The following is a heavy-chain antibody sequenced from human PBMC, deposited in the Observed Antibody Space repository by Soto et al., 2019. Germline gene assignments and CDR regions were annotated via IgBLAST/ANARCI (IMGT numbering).Heavy chain of an antibody. J-gene: IGHJ4*02. D-gene: IGHD2-8*01. CDR2: ISYDGSNK. Sequence: GGSLRLSCAASGFTFSSYAMHWVRQAPGKGLEWVAVISYDGSNKYYADSVKGRFTISRDNSKNTLYLQMNSLRAEDTGVYYCASGLGVTNGFDYWGQGTLVTVSS. V-gene: IGHV3-30*04. CDR1: GFTFSSYA. CDR3: ASGLGVTNGFDY.